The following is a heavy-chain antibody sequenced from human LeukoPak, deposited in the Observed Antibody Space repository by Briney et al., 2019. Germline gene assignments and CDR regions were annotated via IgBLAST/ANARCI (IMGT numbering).Heavy chain of an antibody. CDR3: ARDQGELQNIYFDY. D-gene: IGHD1-26*01. CDR1: GFTFSDYY. V-gene: IGHV3-11*05. CDR2: ISSTSSYI. J-gene: IGHJ4*02. Sequence: GGSLRLSCAASGFTFSDYYMSWIRQAPGKGLEWVSYISSTSSYINYADSVKGRFTISRDNAQNSPFLQMNSLRAEDTAVYYCARDQGELQNIYFDYWGQGTLVTVSS.